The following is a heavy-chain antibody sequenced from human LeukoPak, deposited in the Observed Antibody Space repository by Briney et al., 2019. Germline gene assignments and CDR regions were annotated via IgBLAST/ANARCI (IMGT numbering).Heavy chain of an antibody. D-gene: IGHD6-19*01. CDR1: GGSVSSNSAA. J-gene: IGHJ5*02. CDR2: TYYRSKWYN. Sequence: SQTLSLTCAISGGSVSSNSAAWNWIRQSPSRGLEWLGRTYYRSKWYNDYAVSVKSRITINPDTSKNQFSLQLNSVTPEDTAVYYCARQLRIAVAGGNWFDPWGQGTLVTVSS. V-gene: IGHV6-1*01. CDR3: ARQLRIAVAGGNWFDP.